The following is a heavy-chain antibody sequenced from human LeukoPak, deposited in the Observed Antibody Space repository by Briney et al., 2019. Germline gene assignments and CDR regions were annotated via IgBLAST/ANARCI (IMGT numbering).Heavy chain of an antibody. Sequence: SETLSLTCTVSGGSISSGSYYWSWIRQPAGKGLEWIGRIYTSGSTNYNPSLKSRVTISVDTSKNQFSLKLSSVTAADTAVYYCARVQGEQWLVQSNWFDPWGQGTLVTVSS. CDR3: ARVQGEQWLVQSNWFDP. CDR1: GGSISSGSYY. J-gene: IGHJ5*02. D-gene: IGHD6-19*01. CDR2: IYTSGST. V-gene: IGHV4-61*02.